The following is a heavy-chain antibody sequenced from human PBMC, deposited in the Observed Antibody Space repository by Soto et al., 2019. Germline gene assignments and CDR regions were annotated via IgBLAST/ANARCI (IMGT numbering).Heavy chain of an antibody. J-gene: IGHJ5*02. D-gene: IGHD1-1*01. V-gene: IGHV3-30*18. Sequence: GGSLRLSCSASGFTFTSYGMYWARQAPGKGLEWVAFISYDGADKVYAESVEGRFIISRDNSKDTVYLQMNSLRTEDTAIYHCAKFSALDVPGMGDWFDPWGPGTLVTVSS. CDR3: AKFSALDVPGMGDWFDP. CDR2: ISYDGADK. CDR1: GFTFTSYG.